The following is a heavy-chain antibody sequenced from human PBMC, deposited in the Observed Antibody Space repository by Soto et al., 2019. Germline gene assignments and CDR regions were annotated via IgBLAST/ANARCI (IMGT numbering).Heavy chain of an antibody. CDR3: ARASFRYIADVMGWFDP. D-gene: IGHD6-13*01. Sequence: SVKVSCKASGGTFSSYAISWVRQAPGQGLEWMGGVIPIFGTANYAQKFQGRVTITADESTSTAYMELSSLRSEDTAVYYCARASFRYIADVMGWFDPWGQGTLVTVSS. CDR2: VIPIFGTA. J-gene: IGHJ5*02. CDR1: GGTFSSYA. V-gene: IGHV1-69*13.